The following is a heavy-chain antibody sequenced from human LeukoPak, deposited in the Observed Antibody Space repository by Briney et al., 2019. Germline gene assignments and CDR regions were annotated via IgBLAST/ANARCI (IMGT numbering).Heavy chain of an antibody. D-gene: IGHD6-13*01. CDR2: IYHSGST. Sequence: PSETLSLTCNVSGYSISSGYYWGWIRQPPGKGLEWIGNIYHSGSTYYNPSLKRRVTISVDTSKNQFSLKLSSVTAADTAVYYCAREASSSWSGDYWGQGSLVTVSS. CDR1: GYSISSGYY. J-gene: IGHJ4*02. V-gene: IGHV4-38-2*02. CDR3: AREASSSWSGDY.